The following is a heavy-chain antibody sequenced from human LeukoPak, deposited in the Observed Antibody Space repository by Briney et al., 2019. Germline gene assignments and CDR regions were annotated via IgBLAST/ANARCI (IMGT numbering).Heavy chain of an antibody. J-gene: IGHJ4*02. D-gene: IGHD5-18*01. Sequence: GGSLRLSCTASGFRFSEHYMSWIRQAPGKGLEWVSYISGDSGSTNYADSVKGRFNISRDNAKNSLYLQMNSLRAEDTAVYYCAREIRGYSHGGNWGQGALVTVSS. CDR2: ISGDSGST. CDR1: GFRFSEHY. V-gene: IGHV3-11*06. CDR3: AREIRGYSHGGN.